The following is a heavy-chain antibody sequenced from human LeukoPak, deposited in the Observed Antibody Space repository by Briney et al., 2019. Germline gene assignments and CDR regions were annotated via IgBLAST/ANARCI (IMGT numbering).Heavy chain of an antibody. CDR2: FDPEDGET. J-gene: IGHJ6*03. CDR1: GYTLTELS. D-gene: IGHD1-26*01. Sequence: ASVKVSCKVSGYTLTELSMHWVRQAPGKGLEWMGGFDPEDGETIYAQKFQGRVTMTEDTSTDTAYMELSSLRSEDTAVYYCARDLAVGATIVRYYYYMDVWGKGTTVTISS. CDR3: ARDLAVGATIVRYYYYMDV. V-gene: IGHV1-24*01.